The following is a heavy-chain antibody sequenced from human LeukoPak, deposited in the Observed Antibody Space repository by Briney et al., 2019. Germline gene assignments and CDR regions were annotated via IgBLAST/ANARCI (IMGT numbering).Heavy chain of an antibody. CDR1: GFTFSSYG. J-gene: IGHJ4*02. CDR3: AKDLGPGGDPPPIPAYDY. Sequence: GRSLRLSCAASGFTFSSYGMHWVRQAPGKGLEWVAVISYDGSNKYYADSVKGRFTISRDNSKNTLYLQMNSLRAEDTAVYYCAKDLGPGGDPPPIPAYDYWGQGTLVTVSS. CDR2: ISYDGSNK. D-gene: IGHD2-21*02. V-gene: IGHV3-30*18.